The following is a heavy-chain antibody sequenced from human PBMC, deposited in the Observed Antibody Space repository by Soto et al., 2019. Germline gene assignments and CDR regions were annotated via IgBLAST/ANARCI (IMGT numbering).Heavy chain of an antibody. V-gene: IGHV3-21*01. D-gene: IGHD5-12*01. CDR3: ARDLRLSGYDWDAFDI. CDR1: GFTFSSYS. J-gene: IGHJ3*02. CDR2: ISSSSSYI. Sequence: GGSLRLSCAASGFTFSSYSMNWVRQAPGKGLEWVSSISSSSSYIYYADSAKGRFTISRDNAKNSLYLQMNSLRAEDTAVYYCARDLRLSGYDWDAFDIWGQGTMVTVSS.